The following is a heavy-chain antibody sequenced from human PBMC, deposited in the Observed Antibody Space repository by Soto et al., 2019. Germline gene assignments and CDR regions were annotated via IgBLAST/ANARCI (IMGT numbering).Heavy chain of an antibody. D-gene: IGHD5-12*01. CDR1: GFTFSSYA. CDR2: TSGSGGST. V-gene: IGHV3-23*01. Sequence: GGSLRLSCAASGFTFSSYAMSWVRQAPGKGLEWVSATSGSGGSTYYADSVKGRFTISRDNSKNTLYLQMNSLRAEDTAVYYCAKGRLVATEEGYYYYYGMDVWGQGTTVTVSS. CDR3: AKGRLVATEEGYYYYYGMDV. J-gene: IGHJ6*02.